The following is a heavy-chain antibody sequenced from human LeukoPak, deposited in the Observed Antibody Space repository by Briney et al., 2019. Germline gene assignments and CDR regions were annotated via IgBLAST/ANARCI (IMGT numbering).Heavy chain of an antibody. J-gene: IGHJ4*02. V-gene: IGHV1-18*01. CDR3: ARVILPSSWTDY. CDR2: ISAYNGNT. D-gene: IGHD2-21*01. Sequence: ASVKVSCKASGYTFISYGISGVRQAPGQGLEWMGWISAYNGNTNYAQKLQGRVTMTTDTSTSTAYMELRSLRSDDTAVYYCARVILPSSWTDYWGQGTLVTVSS. CDR1: GYTFISYG.